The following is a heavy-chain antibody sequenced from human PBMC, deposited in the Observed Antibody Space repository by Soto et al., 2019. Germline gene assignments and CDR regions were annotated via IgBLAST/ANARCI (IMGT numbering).Heavy chain of an antibody. Sequence: PGESLKISCKGSGYRFTNYWIGWVRQMPVKGLEWMGIIYPGDSDTRYSPSFQGQVTISADKSINTAYLQWSSLKASDTAMYYCARDYCSGTTCYDFDYWGQGTQVTV. CDR3: ARDYCSGTTCYDFDY. D-gene: IGHD2-2*01. J-gene: IGHJ4*02. CDR2: IYPGDSDT. V-gene: IGHV5-51*01. CDR1: GYRFTNYW.